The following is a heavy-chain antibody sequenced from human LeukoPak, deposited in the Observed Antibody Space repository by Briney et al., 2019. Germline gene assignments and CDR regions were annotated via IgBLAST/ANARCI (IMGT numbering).Heavy chain of an antibody. CDR2: INPNSGGT. J-gene: IGHJ6*02. CDR1: GYTFTGYY. D-gene: IGHD3-3*01. CDR3: ARVPPVGDFWSGDPLYYYYYGMDV. V-gene: IGHV1-2*02. Sequence: ASVKVSCKASGYTFTGYYMHWVRQAPGQGLEWMGWINPNSGGTNYAQKFQGRVTMTRDTSISTAYMELRSLRSDDTAVYYCARVPPVGDFWSGDPLYYYYYGMDVWGQGTTVTVSS.